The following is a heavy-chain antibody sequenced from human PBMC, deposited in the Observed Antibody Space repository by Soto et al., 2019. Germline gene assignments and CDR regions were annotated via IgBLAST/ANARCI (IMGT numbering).Heavy chain of an antibody. CDR3: ARGWVITTAHNYYYYGMDV. V-gene: IGHV1-8*01. CDR2: MNPNSGNT. Sequence: WASVKVSCKASGYTFTSYDINWVRQATGQGLEWMGWMNPNSGNTGYAQKFQGRVTMTRNTSISTAYMELSSLGSEDTAVYYCARGWVITTAHNYYYYGMDVWGQGTTVTVSS. D-gene: IGHD3-22*01. CDR1: GYTFTSYD. J-gene: IGHJ6*02.